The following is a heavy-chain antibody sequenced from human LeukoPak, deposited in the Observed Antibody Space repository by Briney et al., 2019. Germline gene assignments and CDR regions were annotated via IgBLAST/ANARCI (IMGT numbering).Heavy chain of an antibody. Sequence: GGSLRLSCAASGFTFSNYGIHWVRQAPGKGLEWVAFIRYDGSNKYYADSVKGRFTISRDNSKNTLYLQMSSLRAEDTAVYYCAEDGRQRKTYFYGSGSANAFDIWGQGTMVTVSP. CDR1: GFTFSNYG. CDR3: AEDGRQRKTYFYGSGSANAFDI. CDR2: IRYDGSNK. D-gene: IGHD3-10*01. J-gene: IGHJ3*02. V-gene: IGHV3-30*02.